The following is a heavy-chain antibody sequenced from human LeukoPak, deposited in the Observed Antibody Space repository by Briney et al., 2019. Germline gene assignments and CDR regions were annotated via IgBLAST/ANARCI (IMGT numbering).Heavy chain of an antibody. J-gene: IGHJ4*02. CDR1: GGSFSGYY. V-gene: IGHV4-34*01. CDR2: INHSGST. Sequence: PSETLSLTCAVYGGSFSGYYWSWIRQPPGKGLEWIGEINHSGSTNYNPSLKSRVTISVDTSKNQFSLKLSSVTAADTAVYYCARATPHYAPGPWGQGTLVTVSS. CDR3: ARATPHYAPGP. D-gene: IGHD4-17*01.